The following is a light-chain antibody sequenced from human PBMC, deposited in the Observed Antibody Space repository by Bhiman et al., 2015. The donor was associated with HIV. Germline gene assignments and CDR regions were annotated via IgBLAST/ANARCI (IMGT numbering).Light chain of an antibody. CDR1: SNDVGGYDY. CDR3: QSYDSSLSAWV. Sequence: QSALTQPASVSGSPGQSITISCTGTSNDVGGYDYVSWYQKHPGKAPKLMIYDVSERPSGVSNRFSGSTSGNTASLAITGLQAEDEADYYCQSYDSSLSAWVFGGGTKLTVL. CDR2: DVS. V-gene: IGLV2-14*01. J-gene: IGLJ3*02.